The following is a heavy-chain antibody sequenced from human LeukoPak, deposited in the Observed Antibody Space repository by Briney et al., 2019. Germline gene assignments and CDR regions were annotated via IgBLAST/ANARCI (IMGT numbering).Heavy chain of an antibody. V-gene: IGHV1-69*13. CDR2: IIPIFGTA. D-gene: IGHD2-2*01. CDR1: GGTFSSYA. Sequence: GASVKVSCKASGGTFSSYAISWVQQAPGQGLEWMGGIIPIFGTANYAQKFQGRVTITADESTSTAYMELSSLRSEDTAVYYCARLSSTSCCYFDYWGQGTLVTVSS. CDR3: ARLSSTSCCYFDY. J-gene: IGHJ4*02.